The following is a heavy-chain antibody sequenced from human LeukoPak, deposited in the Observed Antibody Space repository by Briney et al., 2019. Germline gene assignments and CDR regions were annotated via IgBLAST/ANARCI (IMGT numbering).Heavy chain of an antibody. CDR3: DCDYINRALDGYFDY. Sequence: GGSLRLSCAASGFTFSSYSMNWVRQAPGKGLEWVSSISSSSSYIYYADSVKGRFTISRDNAKNSLYLQMNSLRAEDTAVYIGDCDYINRALDGYFDYWGQGTLVTVSS. V-gene: IGHV3-21*01. CDR2: ISSSSSYI. CDR1: GFTFSSYS. J-gene: IGHJ4*02. D-gene: IGHD4-11*01.